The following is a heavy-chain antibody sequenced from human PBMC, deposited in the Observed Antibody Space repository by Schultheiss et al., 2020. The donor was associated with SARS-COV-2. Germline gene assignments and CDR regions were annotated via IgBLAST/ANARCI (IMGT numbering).Heavy chain of an antibody. D-gene: IGHD6-19*01. CDR2: ISSSGSTI. CDR3: ASYLLQWLVVY. V-gene: IGHV3-48*04. CDR1: GFTFSSYG. J-gene: IGHJ4*02. Sequence: GGSLRLSCAASGFTFSSYGMHWVRQAPGKGLEWVSYISSSGSTIYYADSVKGRFTISRDNAKNSLYLQMNSLRAEDTAVYYCASYLLQWLVVYWGQGTLVTVSS.